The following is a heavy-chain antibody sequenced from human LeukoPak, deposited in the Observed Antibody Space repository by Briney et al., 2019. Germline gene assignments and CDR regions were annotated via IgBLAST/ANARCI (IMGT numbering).Heavy chain of an antibody. D-gene: IGHD5-12*01. CDR2: INHRGNT. V-gene: IGHV4-34*01. J-gene: IGHJ4*02. Sequence: SETLSLTCTVSGGSISSYYWSWIRQPAGKGLEWIGEINHRGNTNYNPSLKSRVTLSVDTSKNQFSLKLSSVTAADTAIYYCARARGEVAIDYWGQGTLVTVSS. CDR3: ARARGEVAIDY. CDR1: GGSISSYY.